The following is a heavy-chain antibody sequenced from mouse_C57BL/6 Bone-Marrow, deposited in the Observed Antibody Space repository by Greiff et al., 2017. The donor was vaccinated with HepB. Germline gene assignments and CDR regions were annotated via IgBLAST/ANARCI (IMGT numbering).Heavy chain of an antibody. CDR1: GYTFTSYW. CDR3: ARVNFGYSYCEGYYFDY. J-gene: IGHJ2*01. Sequence: QVQLQQPGAELVKPGASVKMTCKASGYTFTSYWITWVKQRPGQGLEWIGDIYPGSGSTNYNEKLKRKATLTVDTSSRTAYMQLSSLTSEDSAVYYCARVNFGYSYCEGYYFDYWGQGTTLTVSS. D-gene: IGHD2-12*01. CDR2: IYPGSGST. V-gene: IGHV1-55*01.